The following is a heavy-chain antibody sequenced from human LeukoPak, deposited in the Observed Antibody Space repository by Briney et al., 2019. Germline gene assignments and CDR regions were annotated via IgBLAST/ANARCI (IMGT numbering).Heavy chain of an antibody. V-gene: IGHV3-7*01. CDR2: IKQDGSEK. Sequence: GGSLRLSCAASGFTFSSYWMSWVRQAPGKGLEWVANIKQDGSEKYYVDSVKGRFTISRDNAKNSLYLQMNSLRAEDTAVYYCASTPSVGNYYPWYFDLWGRGTLVTVSS. D-gene: IGHD1-26*01. CDR3: ASTPSVGNYYPWYFDL. CDR1: GFTFSSYW. J-gene: IGHJ2*01.